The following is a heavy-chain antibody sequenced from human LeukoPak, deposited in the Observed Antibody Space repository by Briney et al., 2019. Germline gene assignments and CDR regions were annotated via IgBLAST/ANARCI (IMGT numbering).Heavy chain of an antibody. CDR1: GGTFSSYA. CDR2: IIPILGIA. D-gene: IGHD6-19*01. Sequence: ASVKVSCKASGGTFSSYAISWVRQAPGQGLEWMGRIIPILGIANYAQKFQGRVTITADKSTSTAYMELSSLRSEDTAVYYCARAVPGSGWYDKGNYYYYYGMDVWGQGTTVTVSS. V-gene: IGHV1-69*04. J-gene: IGHJ6*02. CDR3: ARAVPGSGWYDKGNYYYYYGMDV.